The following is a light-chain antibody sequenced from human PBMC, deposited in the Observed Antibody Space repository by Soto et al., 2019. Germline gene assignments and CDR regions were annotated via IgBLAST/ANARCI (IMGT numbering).Light chain of an antibody. J-gene: IGKJ1*01. CDR2: GAS. Sequence: EVVMTQSPATLSVSPGESATLSCRASQSVSSSLAWYQQKPGQAPRLLIYGASTRATGIPARFSGSGSETEFTLTISSLQSEDFAVYYCQQYNNWWTFGQGTKVEI. V-gene: IGKV3-15*01. CDR1: QSVSSS. CDR3: QQYNNWWT.